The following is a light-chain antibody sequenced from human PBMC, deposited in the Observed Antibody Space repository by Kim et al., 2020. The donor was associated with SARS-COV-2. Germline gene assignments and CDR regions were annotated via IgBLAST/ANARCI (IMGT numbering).Light chain of an antibody. CDR2: AAS. V-gene: IGKV1-17*03. CDR1: QGISSY. J-gene: IGKJ4*01. Sequence: DIQMTQSPSAMSASVGDRVTITCRASQGISSYLAWFQQKPGQVPKRLIYAASSLQSGVPSRFSGSGSGTEFTLTISSLQPEDFATYYCLQNDSYPLTFGGGTKVEIK. CDR3: LQNDSYPLT.